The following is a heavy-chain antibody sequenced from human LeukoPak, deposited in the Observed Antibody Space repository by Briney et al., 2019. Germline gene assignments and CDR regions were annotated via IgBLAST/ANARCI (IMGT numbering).Heavy chain of an antibody. Sequence: GGSLRLSCAASGFTVSSNYMSWVGQAPGKGLEWVSSIYSSGSTYYADSVKCRFTISRDNSKNTLYLQMNSLRAEDTAVYYCARVQGGCRWFDPWGQGTLVTVSS. V-gene: IGHV3-53*01. D-gene: IGHD6-19*01. J-gene: IGHJ5*02. CDR1: GFTVSSNY. CDR2: IYSSGST. CDR3: ARVQGGCRWFDP.